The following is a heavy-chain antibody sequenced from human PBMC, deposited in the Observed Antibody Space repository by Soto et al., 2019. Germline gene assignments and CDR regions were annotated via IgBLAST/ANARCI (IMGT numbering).Heavy chain of an antibody. CDR2: MNPYNGNT. CDR1: GYTFTNYE. V-gene: IGHV1-8*01. J-gene: IGHJ4*02. D-gene: IGHD3-10*01. Sequence: ASVKVSCKASGYTFTNYEINWVRQAPGQGLEWMGWMNPYNGNTAYAQNFQGRVTMTRNTSTSTAHLEIRGLRSDDTAIYFCARGPGDLGYFDYWGQGALVTVSS. CDR3: ARGPGDLGYFDY.